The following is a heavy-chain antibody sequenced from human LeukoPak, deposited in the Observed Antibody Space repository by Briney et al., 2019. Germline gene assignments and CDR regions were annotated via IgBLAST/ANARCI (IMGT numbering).Heavy chain of an antibody. J-gene: IGHJ6*03. CDR1: GFTFSSYD. V-gene: IGHV3-23*01. D-gene: IGHD2-15*01. CDR3: AKVVKHCSGGSCYYYYYMDV. CDR2: ISGSGGST. Sequence: GGSLRLSCAASGFTFSSYDMSWVRQAPGKGLEWVSAISGSGGSTYYADSVKGRFTISRDNSKNTLYLQMNSLRAEDTAVYYCAKVVKHCSGGSCYYYYYMDVWGKGTTVTVSS.